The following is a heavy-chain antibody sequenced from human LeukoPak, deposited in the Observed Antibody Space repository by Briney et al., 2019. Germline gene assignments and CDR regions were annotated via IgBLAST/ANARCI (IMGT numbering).Heavy chain of an antibody. CDR1: GGSISSSSYY. D-gene: IGHD2-2*01. V-gene: IGHV4-39*07. CDR2: IYYSGST. J-gene: IGHJ4*02. Sequence: PSETLSLTCTVSGGSISSSSYYWGWIRQPPGKGLEWIGSIYYSGSTYYNPSLKSRVTISVDTPKNQFSLKLSSVTAADTAVYYCARDSRAYCSSTSCHLSFDYWGQGTLVTVSS. CDR3: ARDSRAYCSSTSCHLSFDY.